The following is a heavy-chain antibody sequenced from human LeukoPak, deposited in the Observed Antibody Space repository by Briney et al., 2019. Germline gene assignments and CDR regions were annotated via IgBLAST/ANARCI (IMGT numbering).Heavy chain of an antibody. D-gene: IGHD6-13*01. CDR2: IYHSGST. J-gene: IGHJ6*02. CDR3: AREEAVAGNFYYYGMDV. CDR1: GGSINSSNW. V-gene: IGHV4-4*02. Sequence: SGTLSLTCAVSGGSINSSNWWSWVRQPPGKGLEWIGEIYHSGSTNYNPSLKGRITISVDKSKNQFSLNLTSVTAADTAMYFCAREEAVAGNFYYYGMDVWGHGTTVTVS.